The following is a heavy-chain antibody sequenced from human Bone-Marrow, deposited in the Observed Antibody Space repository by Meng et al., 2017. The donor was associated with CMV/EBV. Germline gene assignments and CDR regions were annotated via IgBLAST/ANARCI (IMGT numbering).Heavy chain of an antibody. CDR1: GYSISSGYY. D-gene: IGHD1-14*01. V-gene: IGHV4-38-2*02. Sequence: SETLSLTCTVSGYSISSGYYWGWIRQPPGKGLEWIGSIYHSGSTSYNPSLKSRVTISVDTSKNQFSLKLSSVTAADTAVYYCAREPRSHSYWGQGTLVTVSS. CDR3: AREPRSHSY. CDR2: IYHSGST. J-gene: IGHJ4*02.